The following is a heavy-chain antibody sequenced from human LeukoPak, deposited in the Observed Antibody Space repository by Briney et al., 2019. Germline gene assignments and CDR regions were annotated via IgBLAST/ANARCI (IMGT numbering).Heavy chain of an antibody. CDR2: IYYSGST. Sequence: SQTLSLTCTVSGGSISSGGYYLSWIRQHPGKGLEWIVYIYYSGSTYYNPSLKSRVTISVDTSKNQFSLKLSSVTAADTAVYYCAKGSGSYEDGGNWFDPWGQGTLVTVSS. CDR3: AKGSGSYEDGGNWFDP. CDR1: GGSISSGGYY. J-gene: IGHJ5*02. V-gene: IGHV4-31*03. D-gene: IGHD1-26*01.